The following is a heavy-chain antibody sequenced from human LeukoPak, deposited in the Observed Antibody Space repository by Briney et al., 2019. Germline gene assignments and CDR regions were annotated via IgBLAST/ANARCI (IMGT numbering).Heavy chain of an antibody. CDR3: ARAAPYYYDSSGD. CDR1: GGTFSSYA. CDR2: IIPIFGTA. Sequence: SVKVSCKASGGTFSSYAISWVRQAPGQGLEWVGRIIPIFGTANYAQKFQGRVTITTDESTSTAYMELSSLRSEDTAVYYCARAAPYYYDSSGDWGQGTPVTVSS. V-gene: IGHV1-69*05. D-gene: IGHD3-22*01. J-gene: IGHJ4*02.